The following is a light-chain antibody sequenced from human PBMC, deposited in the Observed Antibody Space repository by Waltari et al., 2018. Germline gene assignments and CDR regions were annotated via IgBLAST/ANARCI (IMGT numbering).Light chain of an antibody. Sequence: QSVLTQPPSASGTPGQRAPISCSVRTPNPRRTPVNRYQQLPGTAPKLLIYSNNQRPSGVPDRFSGSKSGTSASLAISGLQSEDEADYYCAAWDDSLNGYVFGTGTKVTVL. CDR2: SNN. J-gene: IGLJ1*01. CDR1: TPNPRRTP. V-gene: IGLV1-44*01. CDR3: AAWDDSLNGYV.